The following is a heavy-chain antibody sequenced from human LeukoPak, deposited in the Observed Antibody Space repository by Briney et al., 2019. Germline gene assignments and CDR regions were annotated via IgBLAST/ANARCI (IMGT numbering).Heavy chain of an antibody. V-gene: IGHV3-74*01. CDR2: INSDGSKT. CDR1: GFTFSTSW. D-gene: IGHD1-26*01. Sequence: GGSLRLSCAASGFTFSTSWMHWVRHAPGEGLVWVSRINSDGSKTTYADSVNGRFTISRDNAKNTLYLQMNSLRGEDTAVYYCGRALGSPLDYWGQGTLVTVSS. CDR3: GRALGSPLDY. J-gene: IGHJ4*02.